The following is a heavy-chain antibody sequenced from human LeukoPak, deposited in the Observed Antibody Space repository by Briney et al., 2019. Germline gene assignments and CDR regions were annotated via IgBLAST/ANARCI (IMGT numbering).Heavy chain of an antibody. CDR2: ISGCGDAT. D-gene: IGHD6-6*01. V-gene: IGHV3-23*01. Sequence: GGSLRLSCAASKFNFAMSWVRQTADKRLEWVSAISGCGDATFYTDSVKGRFTISRDNSKNTLYLQMNNLRVEDTAVYYCAKGHFASSSFFDYWGQGTLVTVSS. CDR1: KFNFA. CDR3: AKGHFASSSFFDY. J-gene: IGHJ4*02.